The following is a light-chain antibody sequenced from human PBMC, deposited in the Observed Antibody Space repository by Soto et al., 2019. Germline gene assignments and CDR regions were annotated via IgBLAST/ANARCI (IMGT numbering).Light chain of an antibody. J-gene: IGLJ2*01. CDR2: DVN. Sequence: QSALTQPASVSGSPGQSINISCTGTSSDNGTYNFVSWYQQHPGKAPKLMLYDVNIRPSGVSNRFSGSKSGNTASLTISGLQAEDEADYYCTSWTTSTTMIFGGGTKLTVL. CDR3: TSWTTSTTMI. V-gene: IGLV2-14*03. CDR1: SSDNGTYNF.